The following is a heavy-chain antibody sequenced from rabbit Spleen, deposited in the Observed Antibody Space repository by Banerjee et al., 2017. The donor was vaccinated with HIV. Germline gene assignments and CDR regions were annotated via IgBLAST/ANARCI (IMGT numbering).Heavy chain of an antibody. CDR1: GFSFSSNYY. CDR2: IYPDSSGST. D-gene: IGHD1-1*01. J-gene: IGHJ4*01. CDR3: ARDLTGIIGWNFYL. V-gene: IGHV1S40*01. Sequence: QSLEESGGDLVKPGGTLTLTCTASGFSFSSNYYMCWVHQAPGRGLECIACIYPDSSGSTWYASWAIGRFTISRTSSTAVTLQMTSLTAADTAAYFCARDLTGIIGWNFYLWGQGTLVTVS.